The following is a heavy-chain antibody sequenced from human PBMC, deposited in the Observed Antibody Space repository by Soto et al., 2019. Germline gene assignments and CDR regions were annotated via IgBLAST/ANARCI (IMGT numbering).Heavy chain of an antibody. V-gene: IGHV4-34*01. CDR2: INHSGST. CDR1: GGSFSGYY. CDR3: ARGGPRHCSSTGCYTPALWYYYYYGMDV. Sequence: KTSETLSLTCAVYGGSFSGYYWSWIRQPPGKGLEWIGEINHSGSTNYNPSLKSRVTISVDRSKNQFSLKLSPVTAADTAVYYCARGGPRHCSSTGCYTPALWYYYYYGMDVWGQGTTVTVSS. D-gene: IGHD2-2*02. J-gene: IGHJ6*02.